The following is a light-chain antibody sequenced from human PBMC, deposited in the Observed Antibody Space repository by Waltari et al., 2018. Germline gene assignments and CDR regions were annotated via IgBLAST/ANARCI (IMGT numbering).Light chain of an antibody. Sequence: DILMTQSPSTLSASVGDRVTITCRASQSISGWLAWYQQQPGKAPTILISDVSSLESGVPSRFSGSGSGTKFTLTISSLQPDDFATYYCQHYSSYLVTFGEGTKVEI. CDR1: QSISGW. CDR2: DVS. CDR3: QHYSSYLVT. V-gene: IGKV1-5*01. J-gene: IGKJ4*01.